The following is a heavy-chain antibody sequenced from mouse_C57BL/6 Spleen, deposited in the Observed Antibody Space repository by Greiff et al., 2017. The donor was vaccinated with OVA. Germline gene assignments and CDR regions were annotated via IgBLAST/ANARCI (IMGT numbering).Heavy chain of an antibody. CDR2: IYPGSGNT. J-gene: IGHJ1*03. CDR1: GYSFTSYY. CDR3: ARDYGSGYFDV. V-gene: IGHV1-66*01. D-gene: IGHD1-1*01. Sequence: QVQLQQSGPELVKPGASVKISCKASGYSFTSYYIHWVKQRPGQGLEWIGWIYPGSGNTKYNEKFKGKATLTADTSSSTAYMQLSSLTSEDSAVYYCARDYGSGYFDVWGTGTTVTVSS.